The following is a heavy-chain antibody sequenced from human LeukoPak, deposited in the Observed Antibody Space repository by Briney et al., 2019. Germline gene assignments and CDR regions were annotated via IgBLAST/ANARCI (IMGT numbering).Heavy chain of an antibody. CDR2: ISGSGGHT. J-gene: IGHJ4*02. D-gene: IGHD2-21*02. CDR1: GFTFNSYS. V-gene: IGHV3-23*01. Sequence: GRSLRLSCAASGFTFNSYSMSWVRQAPGKGLEWVSLISGSGGHTYYADSVKGRFTISRDDSKNTLYQEMNNLRAEDTAVFYCAREPPHCGGDCFSLLDNWGQGTLVTVSS. CDR3: AREPPHCGGDCFSLLDN.